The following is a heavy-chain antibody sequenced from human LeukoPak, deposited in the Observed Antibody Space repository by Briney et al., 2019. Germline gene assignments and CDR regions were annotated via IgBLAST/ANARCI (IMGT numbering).Heavy chain of an antibody. D-gene: IGHD6-13*01. CDR3: ARGGTLAAAAFNWFDP. Sequence: GRSLRLSCAASGFTFSSYGMHWVRQAPGKGLEWVAVISYDGSNKYYADSVKGRFTISRDNSKNTLYLQMNSLRAEDTAVYYCARGGTLAAAAFNWFDPWGQGTLVTVSS. V-gene: IGHV3-30*03. J-gene: IGHJ5*02. CDR2: ISYDGSNK. CDR1: GFTFSSYG.